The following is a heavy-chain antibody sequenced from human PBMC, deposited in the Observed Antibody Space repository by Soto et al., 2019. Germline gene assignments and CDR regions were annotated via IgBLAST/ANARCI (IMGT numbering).Heavy chain of an antibody. CDR2: IYYRGST. CDR1: GGSISSSSYY. D-gene: IGHD6-19*01. J-gene: IGHJ4*02. CDR3: ARHPLKGYSSDWYFDY. V-gene: IGHV4-39*01. Sequence: SETLSLTWTVSGGSISSSSYYWGWIRQPPGKGLEWIGSIYYRGSTYYNPSLKSRVTISVDTSKNQFSLKLNSVAAADTAVFYCARHPLKGYSSDWYFDYWGQGTLVTVSS.